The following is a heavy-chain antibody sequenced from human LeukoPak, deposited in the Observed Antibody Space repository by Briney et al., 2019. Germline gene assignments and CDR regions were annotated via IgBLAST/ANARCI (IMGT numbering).Heavy chain of an antibody. CDR2: ISFDGRNR. Sequence: GRSLRLSCAASGFTFSSYAMHWVRQAPGKGLEWVALISFDGRNRYYADSVKGRFTISRDNSKNTLYVQMNSLRAEDTAVYYCVRPRGIAAAGIFGAFDYWGQGILVTVSS. V-gene: IGHV3-30*04. J-gene: IGHJ4*02. CDR1: GFTFSSYA. CDR3: VRPRGIAAAGIFGAFDY. D-gene: IGHD6-13*01.